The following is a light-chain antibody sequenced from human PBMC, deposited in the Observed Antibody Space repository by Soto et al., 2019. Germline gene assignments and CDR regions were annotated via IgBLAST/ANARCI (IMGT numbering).Light chain of an antibody. CDR2: AND. V-gene: IGLV1-44*01. CDR1: NSNIGRNY. J-gene: IGLJ1*01. Sequence: QSVLTQPPSAPGTPGQRVTMSCSGSNSNIGRNYVNWYQQLPGTAPRLLIYANDQRPSGVPDRFSGSKSATSASLAISGLQSEDETDYYCAAWDDSLNAYVLGTGTKLTVL. CDR3: AAWDDSLNAYV.